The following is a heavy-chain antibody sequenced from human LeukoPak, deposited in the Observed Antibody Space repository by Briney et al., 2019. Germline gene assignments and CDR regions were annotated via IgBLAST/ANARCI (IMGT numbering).Heavy chain of an antibody. CDR2: ISGSGDRT. Sequence: GGSLRLSCAASGLTFSNFAMSWVRQAPGKGLEWVSSISGSGDRTHYEDSVTGRFTISRDNFKNTLSLRVISLRAEDTAVYYCAKHSSSLHFLNYFDFWGQGTLVTVSS. V-gene: IGHV3-23*01. D-gene: IGHD6-13*01. CDR3: AKHSSSLHFLNYFDF. CDR1: GLTFSNFA. J-gene: IGHJ4*02.